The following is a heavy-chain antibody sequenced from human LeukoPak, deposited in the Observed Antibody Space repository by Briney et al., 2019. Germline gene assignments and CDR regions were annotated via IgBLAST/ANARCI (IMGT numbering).Heavy chain of an antibody. Sequence: PGGSLRLSCAASGLTFSLYAMTWVRQAPEKGLEWVSGINGSVGSTGSAANTYYADSVKGRFTISRDNSKNTLYLQMNSLRAEDTAVYYCAGTLRVGNFYYFYTMDVWGQGTTVTVSS. D-gene: IGHD3-10*01. V-gene: IGHV3-23*03. CDR3: AGTLRVGNFYYFYTMDV. J-gene: IGHJ6*02. CDR1: GLTFSLYA. CDR2: INGSVGST.